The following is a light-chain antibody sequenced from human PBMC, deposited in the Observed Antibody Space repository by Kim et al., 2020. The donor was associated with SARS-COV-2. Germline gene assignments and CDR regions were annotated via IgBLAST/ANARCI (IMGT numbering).Light chain of an antibody. CDR2: KAS. Sequence: DVEMTQSPSTLSASVGDIVTITCRASQDISSWLAWYQQTPGKAPRLLIYKASTLERGVSSRFSGSGSGTDFTLTISSLQPDDFATYYCQQYNSYPMYTFGQGTKLEI. V-gene: IGKV1-5*03. CDR1: QDISSW. J-gene: IGKJ2*01. CDR3: QQYNSYPMYT.